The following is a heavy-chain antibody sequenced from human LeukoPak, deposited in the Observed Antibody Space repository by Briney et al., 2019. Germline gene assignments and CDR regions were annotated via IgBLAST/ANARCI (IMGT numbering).Heavy chain of an antibody. CDR3: AKEARIGNTGGSLDY. V-gene: IGHV1-18*01. CDR2: ISAYNGGT. J-gene: IGHJ4*02. Sequence: ASVKVSCKASGYTFTSYGITWVRQAPGQGLEWMGWISAYNGGTNYAQKFQGRVTMTRDTSTSTVYMELSSLRYEDTAVYYCAKEARIGNTGGSLDYWGQGTLVTVSS. CDR1: GYTFTSYG. D-gene: IGHD2-8*02.